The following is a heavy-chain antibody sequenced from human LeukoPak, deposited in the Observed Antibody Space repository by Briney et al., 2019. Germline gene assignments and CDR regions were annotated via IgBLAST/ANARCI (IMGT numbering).Heavy chain of an antibody. J-gene: IGHJ4*02. Sequence: PGGSLRLSCAASGFTFTNYAMTWVRQAPGKGLEWVSSISASGLMTYYADSVKGRFTISRDNSKNTLYLQMNSLRAEDTAVYYCANRNDYGDYVVSARFDYWGQGTLVTVSS. CDR3: ANRNDYGDYVVSARFDY. CDR2: ISASGLMT. V-gene: IGHV3-23*01. D-gene: IGHD4-17*01. CDR1: GFTFTNYA.